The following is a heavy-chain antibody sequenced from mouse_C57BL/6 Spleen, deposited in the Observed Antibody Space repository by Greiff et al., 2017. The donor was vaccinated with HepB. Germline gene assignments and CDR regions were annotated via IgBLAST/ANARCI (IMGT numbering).Heavy chain of an antibody. CDR1: GYAFSSSW. V-gene: IGHV1-82*01. J-gene: IGHJ3*01. CDR3: ARGQGMAY. D-gene: IGHD6-1*01. Sequence: QVQLQQSGPELVKPGASVKISCNASGYAFSSSWMNWVKQRPGKGLEWIGRIYPGDGDTNYNGKFKGKATLTADKSSSTAYMQLSSLTSEDSAVYFCARGQGMAYWGQGTLVTVSA. CDR2: IYPGDGDT.